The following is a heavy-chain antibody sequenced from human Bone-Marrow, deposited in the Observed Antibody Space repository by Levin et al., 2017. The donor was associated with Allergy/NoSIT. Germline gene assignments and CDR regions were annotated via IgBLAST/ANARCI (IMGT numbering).Heavy chain of an antibody. Sequence: GESLKISCAASGFTVSSNYMSWVRQAPGKGLEWVSVIYSGGSTYYADSVKGRFTISRDNSKNTLYLQMNSLRAEDTAVYYCARAVAGDYWGQGTLVTVSS. J-gene: IGHJ4*02. CDR2: IYSGGST. CDR1: GFTVSSNY. CDR3: ARAVAGDY. D-gene: IGHD6-19*01. V-gene: IGHV3-53*01.